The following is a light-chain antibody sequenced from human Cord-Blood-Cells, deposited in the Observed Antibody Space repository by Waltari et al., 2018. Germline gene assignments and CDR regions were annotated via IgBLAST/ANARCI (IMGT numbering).Light chain of an antibody. CDR3: QQRCNWWT. J-gene: IGKJ1*01. CDR1: QSVSSY. V-gene: IGKV3-11*01. CDR2: DAS. Sequence: DIVLTQSPATLSLSPGERATLSCRASQSVSSYLAWYQQKPGQAPRLLIYDASNRATGIPARFSGSGSGTDFTLTISSLEPEDFGIYYWQQRCNWWTFGQGTKVEIK.